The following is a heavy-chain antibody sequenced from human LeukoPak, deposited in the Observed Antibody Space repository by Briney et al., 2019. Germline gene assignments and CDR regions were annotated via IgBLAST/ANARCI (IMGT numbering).Heavy chain of an antibody. CDR2: IYYSGST. Sequence: SETLWLTWTVSGGSIGSYYWSWIRQPPGKGLEWIGYIYYSGSTNYNPSLKSRVTISVDTSKNQFSLKLSSVTAADTAVYYCARVHYSSSWYFDYWGQGTLVTVSS. J-gene: IGHJ4*02. D-gene: IGHD6-13*01. CDR3: ARVHYSSSWYFDY. CDR1: GGSIGSYY. V-gene: IGHV4-59*01.